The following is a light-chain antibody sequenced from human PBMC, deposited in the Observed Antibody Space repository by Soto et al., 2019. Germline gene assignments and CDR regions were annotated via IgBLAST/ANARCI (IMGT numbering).Light chain of an antibody. J-gene: IGKJ1*01. CDR1: QSLGSW. Sequence: DIQVTQSPSTLSASVGDRVTITCRASQSLGSWLAWYQQKPGKAPKLLIHDASNLESGVPLRFSGSGSGTEFSLTISSLQPDDFATYYCQQYKTYSRTFGQGTKVDI. CDR2: DAS. V-gene: IGKV1-5*01. CDR3: QQYKTYSRT.